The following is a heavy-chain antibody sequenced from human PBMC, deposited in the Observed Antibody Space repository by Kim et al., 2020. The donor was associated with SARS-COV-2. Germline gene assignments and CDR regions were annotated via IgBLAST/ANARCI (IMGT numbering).Heavy chain of an antibody. Sequence: GGSLRLSCAASGFTFSSYEMNWVRQAPGKGLEWIAYISKSGRSDDRMEYADSVKGRFTISRDNAKNSLYLQMNSLRAEDTAVYYCAGDPHSVTRFDYWGQGALVTVSS. V-gene: IGHV3-48*03. CDR1: GFTFSSYE. D-gene: IGHD4-17*01. CDR3: AGDPHSVTRFDY. J-gene: IGHJ4*02. CDR2: ISKSGRSDDRM.